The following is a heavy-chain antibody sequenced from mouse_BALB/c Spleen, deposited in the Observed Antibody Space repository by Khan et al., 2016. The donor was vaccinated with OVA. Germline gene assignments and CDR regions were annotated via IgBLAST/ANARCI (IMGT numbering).Heavy chain of an antibody. V-gene: IGHV2-9*02. J-gene: IGHJ2*01. Sequence: QVQLKQSGPGLVAPSQSLSITCTVTGFSLTSYAIHWIRQPPGKGLEWLGVIWAGGSTNYNSALMSRLSISKDNSKSQVFLKMNSLQTHDTAIYYCARKREPDYFDYWGQGTTLTVSS. CDR3: ARKREPDYFDY. CDR2: IWAGGST. CDR1: GFSLTSYA.